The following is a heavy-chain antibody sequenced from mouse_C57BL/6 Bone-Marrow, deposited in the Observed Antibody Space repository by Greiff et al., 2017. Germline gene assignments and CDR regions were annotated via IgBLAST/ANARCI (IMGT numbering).Heavy chain of an antibody. Sequence: VQLVESGPGLVQPSQSLSITCTVSGFSLTSYGVHWVRQSPGKGLEWLGVIWSGGSTAYNAAFISRLSTSKDNSTSQVFFKMNSQQAGDTAIYYCAREWDGYYEGMDYWGQGTSVTVSS. V-gene: IGHV2-2*01. CDR3: AREWDGYYEGMDY. J-gene: IGHJ4*01. CDR2: IWSGGST. CDR1: GFSLTSYG. D-gene: IGHD2-3*01.